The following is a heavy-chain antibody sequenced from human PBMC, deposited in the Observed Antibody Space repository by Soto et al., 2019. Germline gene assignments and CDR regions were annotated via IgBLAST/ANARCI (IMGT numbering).Heavy chain of an antibody. CDR3: AKILGYCSSTSCPMAGGSLWTLYFDY. Sequence: GGSLRLSCAASGFTFSSYAMSWVRQAPGKGLEWVSAISGSGGSTYYADSVKGRFTISRDNSKNTLYLQMNSLRAEDTAVYYCAKILGYCSSTSCPMAGGSLWTLYFDYWGQGTLVTVSS. CDR2: ISGSGGST. V-gene: IGHV3-23*01. J-gene: IGHJ4*02. CDR1: GFTFSSYA. D-gene: IGHD2-2*01.